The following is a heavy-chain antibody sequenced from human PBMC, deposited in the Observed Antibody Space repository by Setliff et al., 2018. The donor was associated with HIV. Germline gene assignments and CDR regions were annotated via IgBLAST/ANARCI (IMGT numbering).Heavy chain of an antibody. J-gene: IGHJ5*02. V-gene: IGHV1-2*02. Sequence: ASVKVFCKASGYTFIGHYIHWVRQAPGQGLEWMGWINPNSGDTKYAQKFQDRVSLTRDTSLSTAYMELSSLTSDDTAIYYCARDMFEIWERSLAKGDEFDPWGQGSLVTVSS. CDR1: GYTFIGHY. D-gene: IGHD3-10*02. CDR3: ARDMFEIWERSLAKGDEFDP. CDR2: INPNSGDT.